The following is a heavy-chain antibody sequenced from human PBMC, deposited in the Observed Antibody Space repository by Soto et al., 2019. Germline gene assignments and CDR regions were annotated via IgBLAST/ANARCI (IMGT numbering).Heavy chain of an antibody. D-gene: IGHD4-4*01. CDR3: ARGTDYTQIASYHYGLDV. V-gene: IGHV4-59*01. CDR1: GGSFSGYY. Sequence: SETLSLTCGLNGGSFSGYYWSWIRQPPGKGMEWIGYLYYSGSTSYNPSLKSRVTMSVDMSKNQFSLTLTSVTAADTAVYYCARGTDYTQIASYHYGLDVWGQGTTVTVSS. CDR2: LYYSGST. J-gene: IGHJ6*02.